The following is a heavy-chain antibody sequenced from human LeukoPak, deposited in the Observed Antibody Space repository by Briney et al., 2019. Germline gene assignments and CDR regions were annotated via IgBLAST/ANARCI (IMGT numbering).Heavy chain of an antibody. J-gene: IGHJ5*02. CDR1: GGSFSGYY. CDR3: ADQTGKQEFDP. D-gene: IGHD7-27*01. Sequence: SETLSLTCAVYGGSFSGYYWSWIRQPPGKGLEWIGEINHSGSTNYNPSLKSRGTISVDTSKNQFSLKLSSVTAADTAVYYCADQTGKQEFDPWGQGTLVTVSS. V-gene: IGHV4-34*01. CDR2: INHSGST.